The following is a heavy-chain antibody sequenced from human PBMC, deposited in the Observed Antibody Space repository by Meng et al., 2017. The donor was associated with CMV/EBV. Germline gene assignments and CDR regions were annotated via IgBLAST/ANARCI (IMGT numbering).Heavy chain of an antibody. Sequence: VHRSDSGTVLVKPSQTLALICSLSGRVISSGDYYWSWFRQPPGKGLEWIGYIYYSGSTYYNPSLKSRVTISVDTSKNQFSLKLSSVTAADTAVYYCARDNRRGGVDYWGQGTLVTASS. V-gene: IGHV4-30-4*08. CDR1: GRVISSGDYY. D-gene: IGHD3-3*01. CDR2: IYYSGST. J-gene: IGHJ4*02. CDR3: ARDNRRGGVDY.